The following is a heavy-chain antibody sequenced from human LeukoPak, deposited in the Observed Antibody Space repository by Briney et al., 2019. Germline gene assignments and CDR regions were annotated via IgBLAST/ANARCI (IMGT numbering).Heavy chain of an antibody. D-gene: IGHD5-18*01. CDR1: GFTFSSYG. CDR3: AKDLEGYSYGYSPFDY. V-gene: IGHV3-23*01. Sequence: GGSLRLSCAASGFTFSSYGMSWVRQAPGTGLEWVSSISGNGVTTYYADSVKGRFTISRDNSKNTLYLQMNSLRAEDTAVYYCAKDLEGYSYGYSPFDYWGQGTLVTVSS. CDR2: ISGNGVTT. J-gene: IGHJ4*02.